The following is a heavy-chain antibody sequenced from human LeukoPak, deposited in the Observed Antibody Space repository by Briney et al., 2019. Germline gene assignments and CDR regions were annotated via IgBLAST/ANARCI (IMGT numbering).Heavy chain of an antibody. CDR3: ARVYWNGGRAFDY. V-gene: IGHV1-18*01. J-gene: IGHJ4*02. CDR1: GYTLSNNG. Sequence: AASVKVSRKASGYTLSNNGITWVRQAPGQGLEWMGWIAADNRKTYYAQNLQDRVTMTTDSSTNTAYMDLRSLRSDDTAVYYCARVYWNGGRAFDYWGQGTLVTVSS. CDR2: IAADNRKT. D-gene: IGHD1-1*01.